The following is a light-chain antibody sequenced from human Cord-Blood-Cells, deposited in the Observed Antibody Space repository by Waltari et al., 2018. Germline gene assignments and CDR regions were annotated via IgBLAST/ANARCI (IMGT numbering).Light chain of an antibody. J-gene: IGKJ1*01. Sequence: ELVLTQSPATLSLSPGERATLSCRASQSVSSYLAWYQQQPGQAPRLLIYDASNRATGIPARFTGTGSGTDFTLTISSLEPEDFAVYYCQQRSNWPPWTFGQGTKVEIK. CDR3: QQRSNWPPWT. CDR2: DAS. CDR1: QSVSSY. V-gene: IGKV3-11*01.